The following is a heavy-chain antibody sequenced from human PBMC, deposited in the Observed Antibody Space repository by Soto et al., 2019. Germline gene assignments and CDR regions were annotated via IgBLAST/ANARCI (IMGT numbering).Heavy chain of an antibody. V-gene: IGHV3-7*01. CDR3: ARDLARAIWFDP. CDR2: IKQDGSEK. Sequence: SLRLSCAASGFTCVGYWRSWVRQAPGKGLEWVANIKQDGSEKYYVDSVKGRFTISRDNAKNSLYLQMNSLRAEDTAVYYCARDLARAIWFDPWGQGTLVTVSS. J-gene: IGHJ5*02. CDR1: GFTCVGYW. D-gene: IGHD3-3*01.